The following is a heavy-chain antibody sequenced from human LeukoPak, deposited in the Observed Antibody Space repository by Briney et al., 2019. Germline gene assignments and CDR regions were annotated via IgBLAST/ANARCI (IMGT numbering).Heavy chain of an antibody. V-gene: IGHV3-23*01. D-gene: IGHD3-22*01. Sequence: GGSLRLSCAASGFIFNNYGLIWVRQAPGKGLEWVSAISNDGGGTQYADFAEGRFTISRDNSKNTLFLQMSSLRAEHTALYYCAKGSSGYFADLWGQGTLVTVSS. CDR3: AKGSSGYFADL. CDR2: ISNDGGGT. CDR1: GFIFNNYG. J-gene: IGHJ5*02.